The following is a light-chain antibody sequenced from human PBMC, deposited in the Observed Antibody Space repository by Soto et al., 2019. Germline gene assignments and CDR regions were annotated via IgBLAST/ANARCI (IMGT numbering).Light chain of an antibody. J-gene: IGKJ1*01. V-gene: IGKV3-20*01. CDR2: GAS. CDR3: QQYGSSRT. Sequence: EIVLTQSPGTLSLSQGERATLSCRASQSVSSSYLAWYQQKPGQAPRLLIYGASSRATGIPDRFSGSGSGTDFTLTISRLEPEDFAVYYCQQYGSSRTFGQGTMVDIK. CDR1: QSVSSSY.